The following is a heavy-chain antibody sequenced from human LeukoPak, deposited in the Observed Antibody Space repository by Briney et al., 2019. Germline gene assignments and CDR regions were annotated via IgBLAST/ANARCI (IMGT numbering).Heavy chain of an antibody. D-gene: IGHD1-1*01. CDR2: INYSGIT. CDR1: GGSISSKSYY. Sequence: EPSETLSLICIVSGGSISSKSYYWGWLRQPPGKGLEWIGSINYSGITYYNPSLKSRVTISVDTSKNQFSLKLSSVTAADTAVYYCARDRSKGTDAFDIWGQGTMVTVSS. J-gene: IGHJ3*02. CDR3: ARDRSKGTDAFDI. V-gene: IGHV4-39*07.